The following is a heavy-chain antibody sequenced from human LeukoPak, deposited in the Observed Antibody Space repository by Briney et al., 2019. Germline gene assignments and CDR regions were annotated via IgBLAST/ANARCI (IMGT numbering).Heavy chain of an antibody. D-gene: IGHD3-10*01. V-gene: IGHV3-30*18. CDR2: ISYDGSNK. J-gene: IGHJ3*02. Sequence: GGSLRLSCAASGFTFSDYYMSWIRQAPGKGLEWVAVISYDGSNKEYADSVKGRFTISRDNSRNTLYLQMNSLRAEDTAVYYCAKVFGSGSYMYGFDIWGQGTMVTVSS. CDR1: GFTFSDYY. CDR3: AKVFGSGSYMYGFDI.